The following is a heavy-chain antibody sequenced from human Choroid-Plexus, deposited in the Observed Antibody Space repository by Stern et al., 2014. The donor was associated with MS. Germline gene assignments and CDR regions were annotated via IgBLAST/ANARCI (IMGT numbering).Heavy chain of an antibody. CDR2: VSYDGSNK. V-gene: IGHV3-30*18. Sequence: VQLVDSGGGVVQPGRPLRLSCVASGFTFGSCAMHWVRQPPGKGLEWVAGVSYDGSNKYYADSVKGRFTISRDNSQNTLYMQMSSLRPEDTAVYYCAKDRQYLTYFFDHWGQGSLVTVSS. J-gene: IGHJ5*02. CDR3: AKDRQYLTYFFDH. CDR1: GFTFGSCA. D-gene: IGHD2/OR15-2a*01.